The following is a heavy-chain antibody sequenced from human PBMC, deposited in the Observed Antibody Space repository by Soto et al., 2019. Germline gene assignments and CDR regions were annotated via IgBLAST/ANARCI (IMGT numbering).Heavy chain of an antibody. CDR1: GFTFTSSA. CDR2: IVVGSGNT. D-gene: IGHD3-3*01. Sequence: GASVKVSCKASGFTFTSSAMQWVRQARGQRLEWIGWIVVGSGNTNYAQKFQERVTITRDMSTSTAYMELSSLRSEDTAVYYCAATAYYDFWSGSLTDAFDIWGQGTMVTVSS. CDR3: AATAYYDFWSGSLTDAFDI. V-gene: IGHV1-58*02. J-gene: IGHJ3*02.